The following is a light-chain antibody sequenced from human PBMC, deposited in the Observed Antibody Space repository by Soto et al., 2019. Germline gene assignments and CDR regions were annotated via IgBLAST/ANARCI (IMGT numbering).Light chain of an antibody. V-gene: IGLV2-11*01. CDR2: DVS. CDR3: CSPAGSYTRYV. CDR1: SSDVGGYNY. J-gene: IGLJ1*01. Sequence: QSALTQPRSVSGSPGQSVTISCTGTSSDVGGYNYVSWYQQHPGKAPKLMIYDVSKRPSGVPDRFSGSKSGNTASLTISGLQAEDEADYYCCSPAGSYTRYVFGTGTKVTVL.